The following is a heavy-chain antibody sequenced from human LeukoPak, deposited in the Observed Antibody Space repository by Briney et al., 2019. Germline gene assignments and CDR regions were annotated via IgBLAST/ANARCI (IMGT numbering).Heavy chain of an antibody. CDR1: GGSFSGYY. CDR2: INHSGST. CDR3: ARAPYYYDSSGYRDY. D-gene: IGHD3-22*01. Sequence: SETLSLTCAVSGGSFSGYYWSWIRQPPGKGLEWIGEINHSGSTNYNPSLKSRVTISVDTSKNKFSLKLSSVTAADTAVYYCARAPYYYDSSGYRDYWGPGTLVTVSS. J-gene: IGHJ4*02. V-gene: IGHV4-34*01.